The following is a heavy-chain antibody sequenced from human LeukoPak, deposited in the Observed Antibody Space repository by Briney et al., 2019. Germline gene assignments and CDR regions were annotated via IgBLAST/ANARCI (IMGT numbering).Heavy chain of an antibody. V-gene: IGHV3-23*01. D-gene: IGHD3-10*01. CDR1: GFTFAIHA. J-gene: IGHJ3*01. Sequence: GGSLRLSCAASGFTFAIHAMTWVREAPGKGLEWVSGISGDGASTHYAESVKGQFTISRDNSQNTLFLQMNSLRVEDTAIYYCAKDSYVSGRPLHTFDVWGQGTMVTVSS. CDR3: AKDSYVSGRPLHTFDV. CDR2: ISGDGAST.